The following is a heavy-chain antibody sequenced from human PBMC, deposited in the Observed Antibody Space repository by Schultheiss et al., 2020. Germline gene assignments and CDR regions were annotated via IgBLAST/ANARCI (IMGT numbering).Heavy chain of an antibody. V-gene: IGHV4-39*01. CDR1: GGSISSYY. J-gene: IGHJ5*02. CDR2: IYYSGST. D-gene: IGHD3-22*01. Sequence: SETLSLTCTVSGGSISSYYWGWIRQPPGKGLEWIGSIYYSGSTYYNPSLKSRVTISVDTSKNQFSLKLSSVTAADTAVYYCARLRVTYDSTLFDPWGQGTLVTVSS. CDR3: ARLRVTYDSTLFDP.